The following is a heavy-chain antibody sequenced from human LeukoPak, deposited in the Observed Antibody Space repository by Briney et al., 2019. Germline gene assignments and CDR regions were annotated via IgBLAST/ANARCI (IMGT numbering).Heavy chain of an antibody. D-gene: IGHD6-13*01. Sequence: PGGSLRLSCAASGLTVSSNYMNWVRQAPGKGLEWVSIIYSGGNTHYADSVTGRFTISRDNSQNTLYLQMNSLRAEDTAVYYCARAPYSSSWYYFDYWGQGTLVTVSS. CDR1: GLTVSSNY. V-gene: IGHV3-53*01. CDR2: IYSGGNT. J-gene: IGHJ4*02. CDR3: ARAPYSSSWYYFDY.